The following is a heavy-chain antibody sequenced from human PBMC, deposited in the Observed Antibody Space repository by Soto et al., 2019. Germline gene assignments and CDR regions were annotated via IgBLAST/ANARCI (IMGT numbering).Heavy chain of an antibody. Sequence: PGGSLRLSCAASGFTFSSYAMHWVRQAPGKGLEWVAVISYDGSNKYYADSVKGRFTISRDNSKNTLYLQMNSLRAEDTAVYYCARDDIVLVPAVQTGIHYYYYGMDVWGQGTTVTVSS. CDR2: ISYDGSNK. D-gene: IGHD2-2*01. V-gene: IGHV3-30-3*01. CDR3: ARDDIVLVPAVQTGIHYYYYGMDV. J-gene: IGHJ6*02. CDR1: GFTFSSYA.